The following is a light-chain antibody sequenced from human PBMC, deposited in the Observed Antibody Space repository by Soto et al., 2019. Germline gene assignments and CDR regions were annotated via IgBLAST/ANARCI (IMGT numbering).Light chain of an antibody. Sequence: DIQMTQSPSTLSASVEDRVTITCRASQSISSWLAWYQQKPGKAPKLLIYDASSLESGVPSRFIGSGSGTKFTLTISSLQPDDFATYYCQQYNIPLGFGQGTKVEIK. CDR2: DAS. J-gene: IGKJ1*01. CDR3: QQYNIPLG. CDR1: QSISSW. V-gene: IGKV1-5*01.